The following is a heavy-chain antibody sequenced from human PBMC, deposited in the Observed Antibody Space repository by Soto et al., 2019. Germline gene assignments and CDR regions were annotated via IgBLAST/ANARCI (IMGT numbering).Heavy chain of an antibody. V-gene: IGHV3-30*03. D-gene: IGHD1-26*01. CDR3: ARGKRSWELLGY. CDR1: GFTFSSYG. J-gene: IGHJ4*02. Sequence: QVQLVESGGGVVQPGRSLRLSCAASGFTFSSYGMHWVRQAPGKGLEWVAVISYDGSNKYYADSVKGRFTISRDNSKNTLYLQMNSLRAEDTAVYYCARGKRSWELLGYWGQGTLVTVSS. CDR2: ISYDGSNK.